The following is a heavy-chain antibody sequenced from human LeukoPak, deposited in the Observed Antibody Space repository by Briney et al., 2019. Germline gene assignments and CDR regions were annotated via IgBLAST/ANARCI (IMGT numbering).Heavy chain of an antibody. V-gene: IGHV4-59*01. J-gene: IGHJ4*02. D-gene: IGHD3-10*01. CDR3: ARAGSYFDY. CDR2: ISNSGTT. CDR1: GASIISYH. Sequence: SETLSLNCAVSGASIISYHWSWLPLPPGKGLEWIGYISNSGTTNYNPSLKSRVTISVDPSKNEFSLKLTSGTAADTAFYYCARAGSYFDYWGEGTLVSVSS.